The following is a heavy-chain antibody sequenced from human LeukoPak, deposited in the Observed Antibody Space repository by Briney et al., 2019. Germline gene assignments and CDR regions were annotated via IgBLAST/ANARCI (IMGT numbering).Heavy chain of an antibody. CDR3: ARSARICLDY. Sequence: AGSLRLSCAASGFTFSSYAMHWVRQAPGKGLEWVAVISYDGSNKYYADSVKGRFTISRDNSKNTLYLQMNSLRAEDTAVYYCARSARICLDYWGQGTLVTVSS. D-gene: IGHD2-15*01. CDR1: GFTFSSYA. CDR2: ISYDGSNK. J-gene: IGHJ4*02. V-gene: IGHV3-30*04.